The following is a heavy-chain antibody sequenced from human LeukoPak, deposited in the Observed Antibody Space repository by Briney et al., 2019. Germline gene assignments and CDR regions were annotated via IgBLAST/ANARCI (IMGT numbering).Heavy chain of an antibody. CDR1: GFTVSSNY. CDR3: TKLKGWYGEGFFDY. V-gene: IGHV3-53*01. Sequence: GSLRLSCAASGFTVSSNYMSWVRQPAGKGLEWVPVLYSGGATFYADSVKGRFTISRDTSKNTLYLQMNDLRADDTAVYYCTKLKGWYGEGFFDYWGQGTLVTVSS. D-gene: IGHD6-19*01. J-gene: IGHJ4*02. CDR2: LYSGGAT.